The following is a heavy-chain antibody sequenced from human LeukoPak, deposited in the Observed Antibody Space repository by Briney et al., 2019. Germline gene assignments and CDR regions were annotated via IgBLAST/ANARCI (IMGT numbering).Heavy chain of an antibody. D-gene: IGHD3-9*01. CDR2: ISYDGDNK. J-gene: IGHJ4*02. CDR3: ARVYGYYDVLTGYSTGDY. Sequence: GGSLRLSCAASGFTFSSYGMHWVRQAPGKGLEWVAVISYDGDNKYYAESVKGRFTISRDDSKNTLYLQMNSLRAEDTALYHCARVYGYYDVLTGYSTGDYWGQGTLVTVSS. V-gene: IGHV3-30*03. CDR1: GFTFSSYG.